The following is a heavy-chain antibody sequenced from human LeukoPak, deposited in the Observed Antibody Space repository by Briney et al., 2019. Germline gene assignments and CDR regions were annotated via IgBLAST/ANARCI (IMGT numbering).Heavy chain of an antibody. CDR2: ISYGGSNK. J-gene: IGHJ5*02. CDR1: GFTFSSYA. D-gene: IGHD3-10*01. V-gene: IGHV3-30*04. Sequence: GGSLRHSCAASGFTFSSYAMHWVRQAPGKGLEWVAVISYGGSNKYCADSVKGRFTISRDNSKNTLYLQMNSLRTEDTAVYYCAREVITMVRGGRTFDPWGQGTLVTVSS. CDR3: AREVITMVRGGRTFDP.